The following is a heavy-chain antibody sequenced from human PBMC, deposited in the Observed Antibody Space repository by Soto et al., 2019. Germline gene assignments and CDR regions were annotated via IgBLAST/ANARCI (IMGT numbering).Heavy chain of an antibody. CDR1: GGTFSSYA. CDR3: ARTYSSSSWERFDY. V-gene: IGHV1-69*06. D-gene: IGHD6-6*01. Sequence: SVKVSCKASGGTFSSYAISCVRQAPGQGLEWMGGIIPIFGTANYAQKFQGRVTITADKSTSTAYMELSSLRSEDTAVYYCARTYSSSSWERFDYWGQGTLVTVSS. CDR2: IIPIFGTA. J-gene: IGHJ4*02.